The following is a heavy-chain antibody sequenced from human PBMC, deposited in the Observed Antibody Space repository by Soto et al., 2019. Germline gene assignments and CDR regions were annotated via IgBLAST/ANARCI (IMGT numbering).Heavy chain of an antibody. D-gene: IGHD3-3*01. CDR2: ISWNSGSI. CDR1: GFTFDDYA. V-gene: IGHV3-9*01. Sequence: GGSLRLSCAASGFTFDDYAMHWVRQAPGKGLEWVSGISWNSGSIGYADSVKGRFTISRDNAKSSLYLQMNSLRAEDTALYYCAKGRDFSPVWSDPSGPAPLLTVSS. J-gene: IGHJ5*02. CDR3: AKGRDFSPVWSDP.